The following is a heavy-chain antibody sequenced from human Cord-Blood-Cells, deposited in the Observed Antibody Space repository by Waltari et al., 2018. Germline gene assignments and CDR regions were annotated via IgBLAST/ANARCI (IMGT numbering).Heavy chain of an antibody. CDR2: MNPNSGNT. J-gene: IGHJ3*02. Sequence: QVQLVQSGAEVKKPGASVKVSCKASGYTFTSYDINWVRQATGQGLEWMGSMNPNSGNTGDAQKFQGRVTITRNTSISTAYMELSSLRSEDTAVYYCARVGYSSSWYAFDIWGQGTMVTVSS. CDR1: GYTFTSYD. V-gene: IGHV1-8*03. D-gene: IGHD6-13*01. CDR3: ARVGYSSSWYAFDI.